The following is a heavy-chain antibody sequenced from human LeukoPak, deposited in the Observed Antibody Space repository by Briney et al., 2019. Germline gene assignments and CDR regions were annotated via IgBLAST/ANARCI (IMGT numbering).Heavy chain of an antibody. V-gene: IGHV4-4*07. Sequence: SETLSLTCTVSGGSISSYYWSWIRQPAGKGLEWIGRINTSGSTNYNPSLKSRVTMSVDTSKNQFSLKLSSVTAADTAVYYCARALSAGITGTNYNWFDPWGQGTLVTVSS. CDR2: INTSGST. CDR3: ARALSAGITGTNYNWFDP. CDR1: GGSISSYY. D-gene: IGHD1-7*01. J-gene: IGHJ5*02.